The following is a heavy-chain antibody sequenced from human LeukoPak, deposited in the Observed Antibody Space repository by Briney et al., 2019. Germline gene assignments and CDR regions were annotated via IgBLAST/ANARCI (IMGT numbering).Heavy chain of an antibody. J-gene: IGHJ4*01. D-gene: IGHD6-19*01. Sequence: GASVKVSCKTSGYTFANHGISWFRQAPGQGLEWMAWISAYSGSTNYAQKLQDRVSLTTDKSTSTAYMELRSLRSDDTAIYYCGRDEPSGGWYPYWGQGTLVTVSS. CDR2: ISAYSGST. V-gene: IGHV1-18*01. CDR1: GYTFANHG. CDR3: GRDEPSGGWYPY.